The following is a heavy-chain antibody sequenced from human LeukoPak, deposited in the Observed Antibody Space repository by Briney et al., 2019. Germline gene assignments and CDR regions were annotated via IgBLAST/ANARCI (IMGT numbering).Heavy chain of an antibody. CDR1: GGSISSSSYY. Sequence: SETLSLTCTVSGGSISSSSYYWGWIRQPPGKGLEWIGEINHSGGANYNPSLKSRVTMSVDTSKNQFSLNLTSVTAADTAVYYCARYGTYYYYYMDVWGKGTTVTVSS. V-gene: IGHV4-39*07. D-gene: IGHD4-17*01. J-gene: IGHJ6*03. CDR2: INHSGGA. CDR3: ARYGTYYYYYMDV.